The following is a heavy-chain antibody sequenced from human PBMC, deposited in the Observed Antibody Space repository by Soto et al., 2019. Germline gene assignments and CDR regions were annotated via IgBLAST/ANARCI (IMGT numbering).Heavy chain of an antibody. Sequence: KTSETLSLTWTVSGGSVSSGSYYWIWIRQPPGKGLEWIGYIYYSGSTNYNPSLKSRVTISVDTSKNQFSLKLSSVTAADTAAYYCARDPFNYDILTGYYSRLGMDVWGQGTTVTVSS. D-gene: IGHD3-9*01. J-gene: IGHJ6*02. CDR2: IYYSGST. V-gene: IGHV4-61*01. CDR3: ARDPFNYDILTGYYSRLGMDV. CDR1: GGSVSSGSYY.